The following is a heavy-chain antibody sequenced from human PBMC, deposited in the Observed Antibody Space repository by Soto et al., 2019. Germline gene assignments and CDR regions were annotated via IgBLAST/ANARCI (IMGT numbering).Heavy chain of an antibody. CDR2: IYYSGST. D-gene: IGHD3-22*01. CDR3: AAMIVVVMSTDY. V-gene: IGHV4-30-4*01. CDR1: GGSISSGDYY. J-gene: IGHJ4*02. Sequence: SETLSLTCTVSGGSISSGDYYWSWIRQPPGKGLEWIGYIYYSGSTYYNPSLKSRVTISVDTSKNQFSLKLSSVTAADTAVYYCAAMIVVVMSTDYWGKGTLVTVS.